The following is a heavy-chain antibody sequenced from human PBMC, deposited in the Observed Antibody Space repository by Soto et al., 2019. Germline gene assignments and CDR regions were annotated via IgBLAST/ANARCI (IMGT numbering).Heavy chain of an antibody. D-gene: IGHD5-12*01. J-gene: IGHJ6*03. CDR1: GFTVSSNY. CDR2: IYSGGST. V-gene: IGHV3-66*01. CDR3: ASSRCGYRQGVSDCGEYSGYDSLWYMDV. Sequence: GGSLRLSCAASGFTVSSNYMSWVRQAPGKGLEWVSVIYSGGSTYYAESVKGGFTISRDNSKNTLYLQMNSLRAEDTAVYYCASSRCGYRQGVSDCGEYSGYDSLWYMDVWGKGTTVTVSS.